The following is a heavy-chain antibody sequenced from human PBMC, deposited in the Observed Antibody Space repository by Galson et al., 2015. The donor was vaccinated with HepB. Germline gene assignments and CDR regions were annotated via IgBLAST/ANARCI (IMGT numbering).Heavy chain of an antibody. D-gene: IGHD3-10*01. Sequence: SVKVSCKASGYTFSTYGINWVRQAPGQGLEWMGWISVYTGNTKYAQKLQGRVVLTTDTSTSTAYMELRSLRSDDTAVYYCARPGRAEDYYYYMDVWGKGTTVTVSS. CDR2: ISVYTGNT. V-gene: IGHV1-18*01. CDR3: ARPGRAEDYYYYMDV. J-gene: IGHJ6*03. CDR1: GYTFSTYG.